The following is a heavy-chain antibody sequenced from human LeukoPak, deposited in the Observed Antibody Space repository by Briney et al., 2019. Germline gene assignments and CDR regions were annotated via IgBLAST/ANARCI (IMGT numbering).Heavy chain of an antibody. CDR1: GYTFTSYD. D-gene: IGHD3-9*01. Sequence: ASVKVSCKASGYTFTSYDINWVRQATGQGLEWMGWMNPNSGNTGYAQKFQGRVTMTRDTSISTAYMELSRLRSDDTAVYYCARARNYDILTGYYLGYWGQGTLVTVSS. V-gene: IGHV1-8*02. CDR2: MNPNSGNT. CDR3: ARARNYDILTGYYLGY. J-gene: IGHJ4*02.